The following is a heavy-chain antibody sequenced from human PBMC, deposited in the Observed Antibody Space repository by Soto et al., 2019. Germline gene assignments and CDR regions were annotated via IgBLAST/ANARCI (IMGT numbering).Heavy chain of an antibody. J-gene: IGHJ4*02. D-gene: IGHD6-13*01. CDR2: IWYDGSNK. CDR3: ARDKGIAAPLNIDY. CDR1: GFTFSSYG. Sequence: VQLVESGGGVVQPGRALRLSCAASGFTFSSYGMHWVRQAPGKGLEWVAGIWYDGSNKYYADSVKGRFTISRDNSKNTLYLQMNSLRAEDTAVYYCARDKGIAAPLNIDYWGQGTLVTVSS. V-gene: IGHV3-33*01.